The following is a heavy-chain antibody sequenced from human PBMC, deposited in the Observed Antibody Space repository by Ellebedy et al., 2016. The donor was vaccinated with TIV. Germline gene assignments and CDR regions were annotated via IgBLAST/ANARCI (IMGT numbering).Heavy chain of an antibody. CDR2: FDPENGER. D-gene: IGHD5-24*01. J-gene: IGHJ4*02. V-gene: IGHV1-24*01. CDR1: GHSLPGVS. Sequence: AASVKVSCKLSGHSLPGVSIYWVRQAPGKGLEYMGGFDPENGERVYTQNFQGRVSLTEDPSTKTAYMEMSSLRSEDTAVYYCVYNAVLWGQGTLVTVSS. CDR3: VYNAVL.